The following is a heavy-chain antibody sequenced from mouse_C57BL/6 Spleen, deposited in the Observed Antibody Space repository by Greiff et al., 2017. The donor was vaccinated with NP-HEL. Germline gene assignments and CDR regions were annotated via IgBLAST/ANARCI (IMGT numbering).Heavy chain of an antibody. CDR1: GFTFSSYA. Sequence: EVMLVESGEGLVKPGGSLKLSCAASGFTFSSYAMSWVRQTPEKRLEWVAYISSGGDYIYYADTVKGRFTISRDNARNTLYLQMSSLKSEDTAMYYCTRVYYGSSCFDYWGQGTTLTVSS. J-gene: IGHJ2*01. CDR3: TRVYYGSSCFDY. D-gene: IGHD1-1*01. V-gene: IGHV5-9-1*02. CDR2: ISSGGDYI.